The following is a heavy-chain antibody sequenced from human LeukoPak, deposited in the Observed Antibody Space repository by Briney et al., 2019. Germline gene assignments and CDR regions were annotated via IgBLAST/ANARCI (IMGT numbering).Heavy chain of an antibody. V-gene: IGHV4-34*01. D-gene: IGHD6-6*01. CDR2: VNHSEST. CDR1: GGSYSNYY. Sequence: SETLSLTCAVYGGSYSNYYWSWIRQPPGKGLERIGEVNHSESTNYNPSLKSRVSISVDTSKNQFSLKLSSVTAADTAVYYCAAQIAARVYWGQGSLVTVSP. CDR3: AAQIAARVY. J-gene: IGHJ4*02.